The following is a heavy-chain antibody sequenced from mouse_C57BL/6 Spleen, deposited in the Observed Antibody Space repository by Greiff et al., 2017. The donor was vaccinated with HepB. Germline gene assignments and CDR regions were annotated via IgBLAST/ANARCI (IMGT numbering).Heavy chain of an antibody. D-gene: IGHD2-10*02. V-gene: IGHV1-82*01. CDR1: GYAFSSSW. J-gene: IGHJ1*03. CDR2: IYPGDGDT. CDR3: ARGNSIGYFDV. Sequence: VQLKESGPELVKPGASVKISCKASGYAFSSSWMNWVKQRPGKGLEWIGRIYPGDGDTNYNGKFKGKATLTADKSSSTAYMQLSSLTSEDSAVYFCARGNSIGYFDVWGTETTVTVSS.